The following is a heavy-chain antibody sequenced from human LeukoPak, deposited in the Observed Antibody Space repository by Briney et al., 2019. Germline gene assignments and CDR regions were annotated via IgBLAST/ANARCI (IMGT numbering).Heavy chain of an antibody. Sequence: ASVKVSCKASGYTFTDYYMHWVRQAPGQGFEWMGWINPNDGDTNYAQKFQGRVTMTRDTSTSTAHMEVSRLRSDDTAVYYCARANFLYCSSTTCLFDYWGQGTLVTVSS. V-gene: IGHV1-2*02. CDR1: GYTFTDYY. CDR3: ARANFLYCSSTTCLFDY. CDR2: INPNDGDT. J-gene: IGHJ4*02. D-gene: IGHD2-2*01.